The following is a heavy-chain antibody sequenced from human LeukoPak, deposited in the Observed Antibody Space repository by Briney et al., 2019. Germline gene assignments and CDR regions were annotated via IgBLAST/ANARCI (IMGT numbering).Heavy chain of an antibody. V-gene: IGHV1-46*01. CDR3: ARDKPGICSSTSCSPDYYYGMDV. D-gene: IGHD2-2*01. Sequence: ASVKVSCKASGYTFTSYYMHWVRQAPGQGLEWMGIINPSGGSTSYAQKFQGRVTMTRDTPTSTVYMELSSLRSEDTAVYYCARDKPGICSSTSCSPDYYYGMDVWGQGTTVTVSS. CDR1: GYTFTSYY. CDR2: INPSGGST. J-gene: IGHJ6*02.